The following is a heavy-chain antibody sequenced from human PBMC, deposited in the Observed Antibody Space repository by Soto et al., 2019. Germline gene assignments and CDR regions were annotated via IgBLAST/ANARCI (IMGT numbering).Heavy chain of an antibody. Sequence: SETLSLTCAVSGGSISSSNCWSWVRQPPGKGLEWIGEIYHSVSTNYNPSLKSRVTISVDKSKNQFSLKLSSVTAADTAVYYCSGGDTAITYYYGSGSSSQGGMDVCGQRTTVTVSS. CDR3: SGGDTAITYYYGSGSSSQGGMDV. D-gene: IGHD3-10*01. CDR2: IYHSVST. J-gene: IGHJ6*02. V-gene: IGHV4-4*02. CDR1: GGSISSSNC.